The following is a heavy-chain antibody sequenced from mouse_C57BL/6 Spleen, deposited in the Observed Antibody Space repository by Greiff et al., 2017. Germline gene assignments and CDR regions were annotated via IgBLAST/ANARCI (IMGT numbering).Heavy chain of an antibody. CDR2: IDPSGSET. CDR3: AKRDWFAY. J-gene: IGHJ3*01. V-gene: IGHV1-52*01. Sequence: QVQLQQPGAELVRPGSSVQLSCKASGYTFTSYWMHWVKQRPIQGLEWIGNIDPSGSETHYNQKFKNKATLTIDKSSSTAYMHVSSLTSEYSAVYDCAKRDWFAYWGQGTPVTVSA. CDR1: GYTFTSYW.